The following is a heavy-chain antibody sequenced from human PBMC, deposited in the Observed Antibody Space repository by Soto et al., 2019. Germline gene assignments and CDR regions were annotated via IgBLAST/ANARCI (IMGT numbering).Heavy chain of an antibody. CDR3: ASQLVGVVVTPFDY. CDR1: GGSISSGGYY. CDR2: IYYSGST. J-gene: IGHJ4*02. V-gene: IGHV4-31*03. Sequence: QVQLQESGPGLIKPSQTLSLSCTVSGGSISSGGYYWSWIRQHPGKGLEWIGYIYYSGSTYYNPSLKSRVTISVDTSKNQFSLKLSSVTAADMAVYYCASQLVGVVVTPFDYWGQGTLVTVSS. D-gene: IGHD3-22*01.